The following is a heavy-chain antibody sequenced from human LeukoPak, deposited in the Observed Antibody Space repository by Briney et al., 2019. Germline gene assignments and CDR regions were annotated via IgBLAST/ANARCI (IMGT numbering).Heavy chain of an antibody. CDR1: GGSISSGGYS. V-gene: IGHV4-30-2*01. D-gene: IGHD3-16*01. Sequence: PSETLSLTCAVSGGSISSGGYSWSWIRQPPGKGLEWIGYIYHSGSTYYNPSLKSRVTMSVDRSKNQFSLKLNSVTAADTAVYYCARGWGPVYYFDYWGRGTLVTVSS. J-gene: IGHJ4*02. CDR2: IYHSGST. CDR3: ARGWGPVYYFDY.